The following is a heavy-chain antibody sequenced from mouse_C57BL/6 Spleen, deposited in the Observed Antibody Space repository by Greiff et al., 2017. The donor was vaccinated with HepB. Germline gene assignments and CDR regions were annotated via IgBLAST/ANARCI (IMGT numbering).Heavy chain of an antibody. V-gene: IGHV1-54*01. J-gene: IGHJ1*03. Sequence: QVQLQQSGAELVRPGTSVKVSCKASGYAFTNYLIEWVKQRPGQGLEWIGVINPGSGGTNYNEKFKGKATLTADKSSSTAYMQLSSLTSEDSAVYFCARFYSNLYWYFDVWGTGTTVTVSS. CDR2: INPGSGGT. CDR1: GYAFTNYL. D-gene: IGHD2-5*01. CDR3: ARFYSNLYWYFDV.